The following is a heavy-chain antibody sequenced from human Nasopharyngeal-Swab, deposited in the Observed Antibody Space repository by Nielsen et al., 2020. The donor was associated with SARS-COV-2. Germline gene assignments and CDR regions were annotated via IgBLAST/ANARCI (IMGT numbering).Heavy chain of an antibody. D-gene: IGHD5-18*01. V-gene: IGHV3-53*01. CDR2: IYSGGST. CDR3: ASARSGYSYGPGYYYYGMDV. J-gene: IGHJ6*02. Sequence: GGSLRLSCAASGFTVSSNYMSWVRQAPGKGLEWVSVIYSGGSTYYADSVKGRFTISRDNSKNTLNLQMNSLRAEDTAVYYCASARSGYSYGPGYYYYGMDVWGQGTTVTVSS. CDR1: GFTVSSNY.